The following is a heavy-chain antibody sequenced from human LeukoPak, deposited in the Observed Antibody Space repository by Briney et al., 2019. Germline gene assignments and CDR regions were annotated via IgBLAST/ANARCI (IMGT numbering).Heavy chain of an antibody. CDR3: ARYRAYCGGDCYPAAFDY. D-gene: IGHD2-21*02. V-gene: IGHV4-34*01. J-gene: IGHJ4*02. Sequence: ASETLSLTCTVPGGSFSGYYWSWIRQPPGKGLEWIGEINHSGSTNYNPSLKSRVTISVDTSKNQFSLKLSSVTAADTAVYYCARYRAYCGGDCYPAAFDYWGQGTLVTVSS. CDR2: INHSGST. CDR1: GGSFSGYY.